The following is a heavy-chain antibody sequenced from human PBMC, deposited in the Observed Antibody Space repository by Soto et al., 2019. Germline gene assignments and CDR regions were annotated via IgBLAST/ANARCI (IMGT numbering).Heavy chain of an antibody. CDR2: IDPSDSYT. D-gene: IGHD3-22*01. CDR1: GYSFTRYW. CDR3: ARPFYDSSGVDY. V-gene: IGHV5-10-1*01. J-gene: IGHJ4*02. Sequence: PGESLTISCTCSGYSFTRYWISWVRQMPGKGLEWMGRIDPSDSYTNYSPSFQGHVTISADKSISTAYLQWSSLKASDTAMYYCARPFYDSSGVDYWGQGTLVTVSS.